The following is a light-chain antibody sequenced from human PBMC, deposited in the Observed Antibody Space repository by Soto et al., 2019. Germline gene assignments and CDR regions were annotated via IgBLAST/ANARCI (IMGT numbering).Light chain of an antibody. Sequence: IQLTQSPSTLSGSVGDRLTLTCRASQTIGSWLAWYQQKPGKAPKLLIYKASSLQSGVPSRFRGSGSGTDFTLTISSLKPEDFETYYCQQANSFPWTFGQGTKVDIK. CDR3: QQANSFPWT. CDR2: KAS. V-gene: IGKV1-12*01. J-gene: IGKJ1*01. CDR1: QTIGSW.